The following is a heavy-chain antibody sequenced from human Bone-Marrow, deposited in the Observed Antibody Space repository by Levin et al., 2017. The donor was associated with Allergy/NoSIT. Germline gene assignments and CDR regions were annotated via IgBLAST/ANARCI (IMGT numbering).Heavy chain of an antibody. D-gene: IGHD1-14*01. CDR3: ARVLATTYYALDV. J-gene: IGHJ6*02. CDR1: GYTFTNYW. V-gene: IGHV5-51*01. CDR2: IYARDSDT. Sequence: KVSCKASGYTFTNYWTAWVRQMPGKGLEWMGIIYARDSDTKYNPSFQGQVTISADKSITTAYLQWDSLKASDTGIYYCARVLATTYYALDVWGQGTTVTVTS.